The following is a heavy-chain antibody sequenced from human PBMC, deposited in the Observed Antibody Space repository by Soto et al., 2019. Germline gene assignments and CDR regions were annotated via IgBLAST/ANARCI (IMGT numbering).Heavy chain of an antibody. J-gene: IGHJ5*02. CDR3: ARDRGPSSGYYPYWFDP. CDR1: GGTFSSYA. CDR2: IIPIFGTA. D-gene: IGHD3-22*01. V-gene: IGHV1-69*12. Sequence: QVQLVQSGAEVKKPGSSVKVSCKASGGTFSSYAITWVRQAPGQGLEWMGGIIPIFGTANYAQKFQARVTITADXSXSXXYMDLSSRRSEDTAVYYCARDRGPSSGYYPYWFDPWGQGTLVTVSS.